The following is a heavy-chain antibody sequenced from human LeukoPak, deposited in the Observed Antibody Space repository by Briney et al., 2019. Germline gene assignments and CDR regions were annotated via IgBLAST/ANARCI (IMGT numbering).Heavy chain of an antibody. J-gene: IGHJ4*02. D-gene: IGHD1-26*01. V-gene: IGHV4-4*02. CDR3: ARGGIVGSDYFDY. CDR1: GGSISSSNW. Sequence: SGTLSLTCAVSGGSISSSNWWSWVRQPPGKGLEWIGEIDHGGRTNYNPSLKSRVTISVDRSKNQFSLKLSSVTAADTAVYYCARGGIVGSDYFDYWGQGTLVTVSS. CDR2: IDHGGRT.